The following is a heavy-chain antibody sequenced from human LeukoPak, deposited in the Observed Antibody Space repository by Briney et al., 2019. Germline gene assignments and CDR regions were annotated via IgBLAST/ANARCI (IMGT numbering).Heavy chain of an antibody. D-gene: IGHD6-19*01. Sequence: SDTLSLTCAVSGGSISTSGYYWGWIRQPPGKGLQWIGSIYYSGTTYYNPFLKSRLTISGDTSKNQFSLKLSSVTTADTAVYYGARHASGWYTDWGQGTLVTVSS. CDR1: GGSISTSGYY. CDR3: ARHASGWYTD. CDR2: IYYSGTT. J-gene: IGHJ4*02. V-gene: IGHV4-39*01.